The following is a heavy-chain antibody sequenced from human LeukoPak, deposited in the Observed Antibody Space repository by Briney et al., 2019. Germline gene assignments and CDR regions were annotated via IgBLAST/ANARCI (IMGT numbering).Heavy chain of an antibody. J-gene: IGHJ4*02. CDR1: GVPISSHY. CDR2: IYYDATT. Sequence: SETLSLTCTVSGVPISSHYWSWSRQPPGKGLEWIGNIYYDATTNYNPSLRSRITISIDTSRNQFSLRLSSVTTADSAMYYCARSGDSSAYFGSWGQGTLVAVSS. V-gene: IGHV4-59*11. CDR3: ARSGDSSAYFGS. D-gene: IGHD3-22*01.